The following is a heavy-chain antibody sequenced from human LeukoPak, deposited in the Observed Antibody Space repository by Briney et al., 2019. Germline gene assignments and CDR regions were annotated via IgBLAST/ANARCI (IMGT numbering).Heavy chain of an antibody. CDR1: GGSFSGYY. J-gene: IGHJ4*02. Sequence: PSETLSLTCAVYGGSFSGYYWSWIRQPPGKGLEWIGEIKHSGSTNYNPSLKSRVTISVDTSKNQFSLKLSSVTAADTAVYYCARGQEYCSSTSCYTGGPNFDYWGQGTLVTVSS. CDR2: IKHSGST. D-gene: IGHD2-2*02. CDR3: ARGQEYCSSTSCYTGGPNFDY. V-gene: IGHV4-34*01.